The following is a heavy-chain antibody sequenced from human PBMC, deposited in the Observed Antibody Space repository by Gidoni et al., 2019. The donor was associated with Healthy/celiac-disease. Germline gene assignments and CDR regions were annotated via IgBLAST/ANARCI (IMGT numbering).Heavy chain of an antibody. V-gene: IGHV4-39*02. J-gene: IGHJ5*02. Sequence: QLQLPDSGPGLVKPSETLSLTCTVSGGSLLSSSYYRGWLRQPPWKGLAWFGSIYYSGSTYYNPSIKSRVTIAVDTSKNQFSLKLSAVTAADTAVYYCAREGYGSSTSCYGWFDPWGQGTLVTVSS. CDR1: GGSLLSSSYY. CDR3: AREGYGSSTSCYGWFDP. CDR2: IYYSGST. D-gene: IGHD2-2*01.